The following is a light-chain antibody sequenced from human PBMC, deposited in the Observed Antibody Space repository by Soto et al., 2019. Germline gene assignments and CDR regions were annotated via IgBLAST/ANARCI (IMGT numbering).Light chain of an antibody. J-gene: IGKJ1*01. Sequence: DTVVTQSPLFLPVTPGEPASISCRSSQSLVHSNGYNYLDWYLQKPGQSPQVLIYMGSNRASGVPDRFSGSGSGTDFTLKISRVEAEDVGVYFCMQSLKSRTFGQGTKVQI. CDR1: QSLVHSNGYNY. V-gene: IGKV2-28*01. CDR2: MGS. CDR3: MQSLKSRT.